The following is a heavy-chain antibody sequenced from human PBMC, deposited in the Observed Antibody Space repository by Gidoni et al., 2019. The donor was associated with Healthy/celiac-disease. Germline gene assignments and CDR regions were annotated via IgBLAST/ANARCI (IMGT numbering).Heavy chain of an antibody. CDR1: GFPFRSYG. J-gene: IGHJ4*02. D-gene: IGHD6-13*01. V-gene: IGHV3-30*18. Sequence: QVQLVASGGGVVQPGRSLRLSCAASGFPFRSYGMHWVRQAPGKGLEWVAVISYDGSNKYYADSVKGRFTISRDNSKNTLYLQMNSLRAEDTAVYYCAKDGAAAGKASFEDYWGQGTLVTVSS. CDR3: AKDGAAAGKASFEDY. CDR2: ISYDGSNK.